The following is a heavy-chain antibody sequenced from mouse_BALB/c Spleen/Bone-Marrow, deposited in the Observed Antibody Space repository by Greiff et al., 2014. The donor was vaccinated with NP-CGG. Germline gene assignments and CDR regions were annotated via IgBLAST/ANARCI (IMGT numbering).Heavy chain of an antibody. J-gene: IGHJ4*01. V-gene: IGHV1-62-2*01. Sequence: VQVVESGAELVKPGASVRLSCKASGYNFSDYIIYWVKQRSGQGLEWIGWFYPGSGSIKYNEKFKDKATLTADKSSRTVYMELSRLTSEDSAVYFCARHEDLDIRRRLGAMDYWGQGTSVTVSS. CDR1: GYNFSDYI. CDR3: ARHEDLDIRRRLGAMDY. CDR2: FYPGSGSI. D-gene: IGHD2-12*01.